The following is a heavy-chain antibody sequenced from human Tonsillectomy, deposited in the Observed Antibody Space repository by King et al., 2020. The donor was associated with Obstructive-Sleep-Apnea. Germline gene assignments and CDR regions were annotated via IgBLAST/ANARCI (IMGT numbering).Heavy chain of an antibody. D-gene: IGHD4-23*01. CDR3: AKGDEYGGDFDS. J-gene: IGHJ4*02. Sequence: VQLVESGGGLVQPGGSLRLSCAASGFTFSNYAMDWVRQAPGKGLEWVSGMSGSGFTTFYADPVKGRFTISRDNSKNTLYLQMNSLRVDDTAIYYCAKGDEYGGDFDSWGRGIQVIVSS. CDR1: GFTFSNYA. V-gene: IGHV3-23*04. CDR2: MSGSGFTT.